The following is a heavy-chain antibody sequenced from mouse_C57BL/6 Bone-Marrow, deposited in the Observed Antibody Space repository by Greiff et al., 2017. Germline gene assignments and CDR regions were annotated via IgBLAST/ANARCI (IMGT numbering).Heavy chain of an antibody. Sequence: VQLQQSGPELVKPGASVKISCKASGYTFTDYYMNWVKQSHGKSLEWIGDINPNNGGTSYNQKFKGKATLTVDKSSSTAYMELRSLTSEDSAVYYCARGYDYGDYYAMDYWGQGTSVTVSS. J-gene: IGHJ4*01. CDR2: INPNNGGT. CDR3: ARGYDYGDYYAMDY. D-gene: IGHD2-4*01. V-gene: IGHV1-26*01. CDR1: GYTFTDYY.